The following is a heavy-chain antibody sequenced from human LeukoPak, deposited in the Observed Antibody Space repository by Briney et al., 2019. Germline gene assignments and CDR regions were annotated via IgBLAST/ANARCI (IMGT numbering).Heavy chain of an antibody. V-gene: IGHV4-59*08. Sequence: KTSETLSLTCTVSGGSISVYYWSWIRQSPGKGLVWIGYIYYSGSTNYNPSLKSRVTISLDMSKNQFSLKLSSVTAADTALYYCARHLTYYYDSSGYPRDAFDIWGQGTMVTVSS. CDR3: ARHLTYYYDSSGYPRDAFDI. CDR1: GGSISVYY. CDR2: IYYSGST. J-gene: IGHJ3*02. D-gene: IGHD3-22*01.